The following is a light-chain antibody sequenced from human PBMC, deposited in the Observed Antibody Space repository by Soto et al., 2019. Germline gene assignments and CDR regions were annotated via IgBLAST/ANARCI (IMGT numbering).Light chain of an antibody. CDR2: GAS. CDR1: QSVSSTY. Sequence: EIVLTQSPGTLSLSPGERATLSCRASQSVSSTYLAWYQQKPGQAPRLLIYGASSRAADIPDRFSGSGSGTDFTLTISRLEPEDFAVYYCQQYGSSSWTFGQGTTVEIK. CDR3: QQYGSSSWT. J-gene: IGKJ1*01. V-gene: IGKV3-20*01.